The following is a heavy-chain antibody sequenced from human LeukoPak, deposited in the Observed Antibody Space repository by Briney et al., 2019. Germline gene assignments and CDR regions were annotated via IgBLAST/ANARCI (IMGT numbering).Heavy chain of an antibody. Sequence: SQTLSLTCTVSGGSISSGDYYWSWIRQPPGKGLEWIGYIYYSGSTYYNPSLKSRVTMSRDTSKNQFSLKLSSVTAADTAVYYCARDNGWGCFDYWGQGILVTVSS. CDR1: GGSISSGDYY. D-gene: IGHD7-27*01. J-gene: IGHJ4*02. V-gene: IGHV4-30-4*01. CDR3: ARDNGWGCFDY. CDR2: IYYSGST.